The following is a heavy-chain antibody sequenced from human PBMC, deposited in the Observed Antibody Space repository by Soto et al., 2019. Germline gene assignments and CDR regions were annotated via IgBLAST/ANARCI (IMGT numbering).Heavy chain of an antibody. Sequence: SETLSLTCTVSGGSISSYYWSWIRQPPGKGLEWIGYIYYSGSTNYNPSLKSRVTISVDTSKNQFSLKLSSVTAADTAVYYCARGCGYDHYYYYYYMDVWGKGTTVTVSS. CDR2: IYYSGST. CDR3: ARGCGYDHYYYYYYMDV. D-gene: IGHD5-12*01. J-gene: IGHJ6*03. CDR1: GGSISSYY. V-gene: IGHV4-59*01.